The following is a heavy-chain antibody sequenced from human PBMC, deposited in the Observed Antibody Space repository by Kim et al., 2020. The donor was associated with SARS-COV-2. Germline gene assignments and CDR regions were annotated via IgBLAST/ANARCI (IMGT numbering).Heavy chain of an antibody. J-gene: IGHJ6*02. D-gene: IGHD3-22*01. Sequence: ASVKVSCKASGYTFTSYDINWVRQATGQGLEWMGWMNPNSGNTGYAQKFQGRVTMTRNTSISTAYMELSSLRSEDTAVYYCARVYDSSGYPDQNYYYYGMDVWGQGTTVTVSS. CDR3: ARVYDSSGYPDQNYYYYGMDV. CDR1: GYTFTSYD. CDR2: MNPNSGNT. V-gene: IGHV1-8*01.